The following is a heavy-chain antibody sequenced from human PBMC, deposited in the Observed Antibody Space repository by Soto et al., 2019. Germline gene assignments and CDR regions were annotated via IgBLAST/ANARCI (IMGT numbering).Heavy chain of an antibody. CDR1: GGSISSYY. CDR2: IYYSGST. CDR3: ASPNRDYGSGYYYGMDV. D-gene: IGHD4-17*01. Sequence: PSETLSLTCTVSGGSISSYYWSWVRQPPGKGLEWIGYIYYSGSTNYNPSLKSRVTISVATSKNQFSLKLSSVTAADTAVYYCASPNRDYGSGYYYGMDVWGQGTTVTVSS. V-gene: IGHV4-59*01. J-gene: IGHJ6*02.